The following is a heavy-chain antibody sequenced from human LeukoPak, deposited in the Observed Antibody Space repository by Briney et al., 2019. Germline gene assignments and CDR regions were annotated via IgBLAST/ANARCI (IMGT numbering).Heavy chain of an antibody. V-gene: IGHV3-21*01. CDR1: GLTFSSYS. J-gene: IGHJ3*02. CDR2: IRSSSSYI. Sequence: PGGSLRLSCAASGLTFSSYSMNWVRQAPGKGLEWVSSIRSSSSYIYYADSVKGRFTISRDNAKNSLYLQMNSLRAEDTAVYYCATWWSSGWYAFDIWGQGTMVTVSS. D-gene: IGHD6-19*01. CDR3: ATWWSSGWYAFDI.